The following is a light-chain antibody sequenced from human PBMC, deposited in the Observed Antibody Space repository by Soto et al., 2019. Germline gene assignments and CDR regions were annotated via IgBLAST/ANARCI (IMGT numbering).Light chain of an antibody. CDR1: QSVSSSY. CDR3: QQYGSSPPIT. Sequence: EIVLTQPPGTLSLSPGERATLSCRASQSVSSSYLTWYQQKPGQAPRLLIYGASSRATGILDRFSGSGSGTDFTLTISRLEPEDFAVYYCQQYGSSPPITFGQGTRLEIK. J-gene: IGKJ5*01. CDR2: GAS. V-gene: IGKV3-20*01.